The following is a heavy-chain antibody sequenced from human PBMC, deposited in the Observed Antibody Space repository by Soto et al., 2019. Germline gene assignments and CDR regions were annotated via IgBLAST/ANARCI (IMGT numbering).Heavy chain of an antibody. V-gene: IGHV4-30-4*01. CDR2: IYKSATT. D-gene: IGHD7-27*01. CDR3: ARGRYCLTGRCFPNWFDS. CDR1: GDSISNLDYF. J-gene: IGHJ5*01. Sequence: TLSLTCSVSGDSISNLDYFWAWIRQPPGQALEYIGYIYKSATTYYNPSFESRVAISVDTSKSQFSLNVTSVTAADTAVYFCARGRYCLTGRCFPNWFDSWGQGALVTV.